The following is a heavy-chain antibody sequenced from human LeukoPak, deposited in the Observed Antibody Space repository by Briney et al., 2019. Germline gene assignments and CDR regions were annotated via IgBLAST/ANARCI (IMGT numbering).Heavy chain of an antibody. CDR1: GYTFTSYA. V-gene: IGHV7-4-1*02. Sequence: ASVKVSCKASGYTFTSYAMNWVRQAPGQGLEWMGWINTNTGNPTYAQGFTGRFVFSLDTSVSTAYLQTSSLKAEDTAVYYCARDPNVLLWFGELGNWFDPWGQGTLVTVSS. CDR3: ARDPNVLLWFGELGNWFDP. J-gene: IGHJ5*02. D-gene: IGHD3-10*01. CDR2: INTNTGNP.